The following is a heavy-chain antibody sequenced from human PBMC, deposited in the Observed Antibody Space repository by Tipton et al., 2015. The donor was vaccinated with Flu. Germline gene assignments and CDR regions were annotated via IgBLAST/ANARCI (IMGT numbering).Heavy chain of an antibody. Sequence: SLRLSCVVSGFTFNNYWMSWVRQTPGKGLGWVANVKQDGGEKHYVDSVKGRFTISRDNARNSLYLQMNSLRAEDTAVYFCARDGPPYSPTSGWFDPWGQGTLVTVSS. D-gene: IGHD1-26*01. V-gene: IGHV3-7*01. CDR3: ARDGPPYSPTSGWFDP. CDR1: GFTFNNYW. J-gene: IGHJ5*02. CDR2: VKQDGGEK.